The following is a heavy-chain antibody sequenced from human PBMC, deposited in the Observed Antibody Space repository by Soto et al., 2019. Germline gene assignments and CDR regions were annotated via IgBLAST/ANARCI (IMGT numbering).Heavy chain of an antibody. Sequence: GESLQISCKGSGYSFTSYWIGWVRQMPGKGLEWMGIIYPGDSDTRYSPSFQGQVTISADKSISTAYLQWSSLKASDTAMYYCARHGYSSDYYYYGMDVWGQGTTVTVSS. V-gene: IGHV5-51*01. J-gene: IGHJ6*02. CDR2: IYPGDSDT. CDR1: GYSFTSYW. D-gene: IGHD6-25*01. CDR3: ARHGYSSDYYYYGMDV.